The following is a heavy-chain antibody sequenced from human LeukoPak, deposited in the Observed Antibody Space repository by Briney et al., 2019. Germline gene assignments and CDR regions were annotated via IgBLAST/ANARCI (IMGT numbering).Heavy chain of an antibody. D-gene: IGHD5-24*01. Sequence: PSETLSLTCAVYGGSFSGYYWSWIRQPPGKGLEWIGEIKHSGSTNYNPSLKSRVTISVDTSKNQFSLKLSSVTAADTAVYYCAAIEVATTQTFDYWGQGTLVTVSS. J-gene: IGHJ4*02. CDR1: GGSFSGYY. CDR2: IKHSGST. CDR3: AAIEVATTQTFDY. V-gene: IGHV4-34*01.